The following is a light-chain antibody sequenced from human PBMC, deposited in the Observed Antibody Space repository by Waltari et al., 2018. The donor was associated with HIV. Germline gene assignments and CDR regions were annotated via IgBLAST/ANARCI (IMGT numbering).Light chain of an antibody. V-gene: IGLV3-9*01. CDR1: NIGTKD. CDR3: QVWEGNSVV. Sequence: SYDLTQPLSVSVALGQTAKIPCGGRNIGTKDVNWYQQKPAQAPSLVIFNNNHRPSGIPGRCSALKSRDTATLTISEAQGGDEAAYFCQVWEGNSVVFGGGTNLTVL. CDR2: NNN. J-gene: IGLJ3*02.